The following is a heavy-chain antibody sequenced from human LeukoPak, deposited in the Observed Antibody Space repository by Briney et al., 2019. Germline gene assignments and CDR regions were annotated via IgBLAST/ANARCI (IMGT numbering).Heavy chain of an antibody. Sequence: GGSLRLSCAASGFTFSSYAMSWVRQAPGTGLEWVSAISGSGGSTYYADSVKGRFTISRDNSKNTLYLQMNSLRAEDTAVYYCAKINCSGGSCPVDYWGQGTLVTVSS. CDR3: AKINCSGGSCPVDY. CDR1: GFTFSSYA. D-gene: IGHD2-15*01. CDR2: ISGSGGST. J-gene: IGHJ4*02. V-gene: IGHV3-23*01.